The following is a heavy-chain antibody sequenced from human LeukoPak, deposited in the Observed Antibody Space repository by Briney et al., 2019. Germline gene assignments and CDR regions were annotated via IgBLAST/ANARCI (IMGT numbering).Heavy chain of an antibody. V-gene: IGHV3-48*03. Sequence: PGGSLRLSCAASGFTFSSYEMNWVRQAPGKGLEWVSYISSSGSTIYYADSVKGRFTISRDNAKNSLYLQMNSLRAEDTAVYYCASHSGGWFLNQDYWGQGTLVTVSS. CDR3: ASHSGGWFLNQDY. CDR1: GFTFSSYE. CDR2: ISSSGSTI. J-gene: IGHJ4*02. D-gene: IGHD6-19*01.